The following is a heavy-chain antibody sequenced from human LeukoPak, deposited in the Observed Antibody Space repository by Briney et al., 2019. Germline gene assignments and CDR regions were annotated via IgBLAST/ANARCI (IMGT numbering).Heavy chain of an antibody. Sequence: SETLSLTCAVYGGSFSGYYWSWIRQPPGKGLEWIGEINHSGSTNHNPSLKSRVTISVDTSKNQFSLKLSPVTAADTAVYYCAIGVVVAATVYWGQGTLVTVSS. V-gene: IGHV4-34*01. CDR3: AIGVVVAATVY. CDR2: INHSGST. D-gene: IGHD2-15*01. CDR1: GGSFSGYY. J-gene: IGHJ4*02.